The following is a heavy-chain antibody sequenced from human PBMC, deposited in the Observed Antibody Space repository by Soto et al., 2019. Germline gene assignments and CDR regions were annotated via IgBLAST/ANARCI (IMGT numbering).Heavy chain of an antibody. CDR2: ISSGGDST. Sequence: EIQLVESGGDLVKSGGSLRLSCAASEFAFSSYTMNWVRQAPGKGLEWISSISSGGDSTHHADSVKGRFTVTRDSAKNSMFLQMHSLRVEDTAVYYCARDVSLLVILDSWGQGTLVTVSS. J-gene: IGHJ5*02. CDR3: ARDVSLLVILDS. V-gene: IGHV3-21*06. CDR1: EFAFSSYT. D-gene: IGHD2-15*01.